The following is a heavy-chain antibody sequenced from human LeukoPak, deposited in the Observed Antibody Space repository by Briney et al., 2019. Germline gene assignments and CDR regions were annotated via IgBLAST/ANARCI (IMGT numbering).Heavy chain of an antibody. CDR2: ISGSGGST. Sequence: GGSLRLSCAASGFTFSSYAMSWVRQAPGKGLEWVSAISGSGGSTYYADSVKGRFTISRDNSKNTLYLQMNSLRAEDTAVYYCAKDPDYYYGSSGYLAYWGQGTLVTVSS. V-gene: IGHV3-23*01. CDR1: GFTFSSYA. J-gene: IGHJ4*02. CDR3: AKDPDYYYGSSGYLAY. D-gene: IGHD3-22*01.